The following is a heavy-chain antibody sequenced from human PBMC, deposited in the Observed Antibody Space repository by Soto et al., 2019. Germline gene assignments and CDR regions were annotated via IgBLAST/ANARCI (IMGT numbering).Heavy chain of an antibody. Sequence: QVQLQESGPGLVKPSGTLSLTCAVSGDSISSPYYWCWVRLPPGKGLEWIGEVFHTGTTSYNPSLRSRVTISMDKSNHQFSRDLSYVTAADTAVYYCARSAGWYAVHSWGPGTLVIVSS. J-gene: IGHJ4*02. D-gene: IGHD6-19*01. V-gene: IGHV4-4*02. CDR3: ARSAGWYAVHS. CDR1: GDSISSPYY. CDR2: VFHTGTT.